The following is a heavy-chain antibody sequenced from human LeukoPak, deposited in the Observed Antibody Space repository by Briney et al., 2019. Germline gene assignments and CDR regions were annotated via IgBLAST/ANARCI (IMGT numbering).Heavy chain of an antibody. CDR2: IYYSGST. CDR3: ARAGEYCSGGSCYPRGFDP. CDR1: GGSISSYY. V-gene: IGHV4-59*01. Sequence: SETLSLTCTVSGGSISSYYWSWIRQPPGKGLEWIGYIYYSGSTNYNPSLKSRVTISVDTSKNQLSLKLSSVTAADTAVYYCARAGEYCSGGSCYPRGFDPWGQGTLVTVSS. J-gene: IGHJ5*02. D-gene: IGHD2-15*01.